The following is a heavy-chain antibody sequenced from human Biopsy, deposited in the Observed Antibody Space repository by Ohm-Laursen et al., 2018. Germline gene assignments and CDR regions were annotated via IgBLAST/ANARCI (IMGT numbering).Heavy chain of an antibody. J-gene: IGHJ4*02. V-gene: IGHV3-33*01. CDR1: GFTFSSYG. Sequence: SLRLSCTASGFTFSSYGMHWVRQAPGKGLEWVAVIWYDGSNKYYADSVKGRFTISRDNSKNTLYLQMNSLRAEDTAVYYCAREWIDDSSDYYSYYFDYWGQGTLVTVSS. D-gene: IGHD3-22*01. CDR2: IWYDGSNK. CDR3: AREWIDDSSDYYSYYFDY.